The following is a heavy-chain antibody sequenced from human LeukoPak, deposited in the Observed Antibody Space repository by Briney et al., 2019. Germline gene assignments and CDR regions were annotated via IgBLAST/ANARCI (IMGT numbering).Heavy chain of an antibody. V-gene: IGHV1-69*13. CDR1: GYTFTSYY. J-gene: IGHJ4*02. Sequence: SLKVSCKASGYTFTSYYMHWVRQAPGQGLEWMGGIIPIFGTANYAQKFQGRVTITADESTSTAYMELSSLRSEDTAVYYCARRAGAYSHPYDYWGQGTLVTVSS. D-gene: IGHD4/OR15-4a*01. CDR3: ARRAGAYSHPYDY. CDR2: IIPIFGTA.